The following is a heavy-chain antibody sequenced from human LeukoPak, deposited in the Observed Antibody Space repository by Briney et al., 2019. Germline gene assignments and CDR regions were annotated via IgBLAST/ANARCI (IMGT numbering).Heavy chain of an antibody. J-gene: IGHJ6*03. Sequence: SETLSLTCAVYGGSFSGYYWSWIRQPAGKGLEWIGRIYTSGSTNYNPSLKSRVTMSVDTSKNQFSLKLSSVTAADTAVYYCARELPAAISYYMDVWGKGTTVTVSS. CDR3: ARELPAAISYYMDV. V-gene: IGHV4-4*07. CDR1: GGSFSGYY. D-gene: IGHD2-2*02. CDR2: IYTSGST.